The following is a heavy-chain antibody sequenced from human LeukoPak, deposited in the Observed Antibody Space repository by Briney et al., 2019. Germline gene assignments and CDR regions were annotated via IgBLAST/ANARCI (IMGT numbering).Heavy chain of an antibody. CDR1: GFTFSDYY. CDR3: AKGSKEVLFTRDHCMDV. V-gene: IGHV3-30*02. Sequence: GGSLRLSCAASGFTFSDYYMSWVRQAPGKGLEWVAFIRYDGSNKYYADSVKGRFIISRDNSKNTLYLQMNSLRAEDTAVYYCAKGSKEVLFTRDHCMDVWGKGTTVTISS. J-gene: IGHJ6*03. CDR2: IRYDGSNK. D-gene: IGHD3-3*01.